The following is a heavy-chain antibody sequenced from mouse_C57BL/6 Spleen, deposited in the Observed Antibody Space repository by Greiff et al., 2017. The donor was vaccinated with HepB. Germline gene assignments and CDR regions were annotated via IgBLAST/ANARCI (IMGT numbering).Heavy chain of an antibody. J-gene: IGHJ4*01. Sequence: EVQVVESGGGLVQPGGSLSLSCAASGFTFTDYYMSWVRQPPGKALEWLGFIRNKANGYTTEYSASVKGRFTISRDNSQSILYLQMNALRAEDSATYYCARPHYDGYFYAMDDWGQGTSVTVSS. CDR3: ARPHYDGYFYAMDD. CDR1: GFTFTDYY. V-gene: IGHV7-3*01. CDR2: IRNKANGYTT. D-gene: IGHD2-3*01.